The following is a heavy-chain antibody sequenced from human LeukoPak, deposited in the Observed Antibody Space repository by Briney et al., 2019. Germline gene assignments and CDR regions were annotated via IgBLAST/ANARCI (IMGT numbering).Heavy chain of an antibody. D-gene: IGHD3-22*01. CDR2: INHSGST. CDR3: ARGPAYYYDSSGYY. CDR1: GGSINSDIYS. Sequence: SETLSLTCTVSGGSINSDIYSWGWIRQPPGKGLEWIGEINHSGSTNYNPSLKSRVTISVDTSKNQFSLKLSSVTAADTAVYYCARGPAYYYDSSGYYWGQGTLVTVSS. J-gene: IGHJ4*02. V-gene: IGHV4-39*07.